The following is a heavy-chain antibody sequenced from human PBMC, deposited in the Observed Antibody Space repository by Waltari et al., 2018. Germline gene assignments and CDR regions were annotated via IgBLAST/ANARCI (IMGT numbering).Heavy chain of an antibody. J-gene: IGHJ4*02. D-gene: IGHD2-2*02. CDR3: AKDAFGNTYLDF. V-gene: IGHV3-30*02. Sequence: QVNLVESGGGVVQPGGSLRPSCTTPGFTFMNFGIDWVRQAPGKGLEWVALIWFDGSDKFYADSVRGRFTISRDNSARTLYLDMDSLRLDDTAMYYCAKDAFGNTYLDFWGQGTLVTVSS. CDR1: GFTFMNFG. CDR2: IWFDGSDK.